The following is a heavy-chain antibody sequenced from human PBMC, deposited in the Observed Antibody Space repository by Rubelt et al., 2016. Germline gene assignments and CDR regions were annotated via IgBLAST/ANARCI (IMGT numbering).Heavy chain of an antibody. V-gene: IGHV4-4*02. CDR1: GGSISSADW. Sequence: QVHLQESGSGLVKPSGTLSLTCGVSGGSISSADWWTWVRQSPGKGLEWIGGIYHSEAANYNPSLKSRVSISVDKSKNQFSLKLSAVTAADTAVSYCARGMYSSSWFAIWGQGTMVTVSS. J-gene: IGHJ3*02. CDR3: ARGMYSSSWFAI. CDR2: IYHSEAA. D-gene: IGHD6-13*01.